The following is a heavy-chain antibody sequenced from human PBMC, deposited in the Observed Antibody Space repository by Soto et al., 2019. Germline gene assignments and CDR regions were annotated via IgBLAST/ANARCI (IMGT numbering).Heavy chain of an antibody. CDR1: GFTFSTYG. CDR3: ARWIRYLNYDS. Sequence: QVQLVESGGGVVQPGTSLRLSCAASGFTFSTYGMHWVRQAPGKGLEWVASIHHDGSNKYYADTAKGRFTVSKDNSKNTLFSQIDRLRVGDTAVYFCARWIRYLNYDSWGQGTLLIVSS. D-gene: IGHD3-10*01. V-gene: IGHV3-33*01. CDR2: IHHDGSNK. J-gene: IGHJ4*02.